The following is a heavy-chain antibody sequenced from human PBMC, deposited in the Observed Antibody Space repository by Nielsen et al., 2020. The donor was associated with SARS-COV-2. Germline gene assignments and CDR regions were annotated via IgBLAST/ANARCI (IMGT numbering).Heavy chain of an antibody. J-gene: IGHJ4*02. Sequence: GESLKISCAASGFTFSDYYMSWIRQAPGKGLEGSSYIRSGSTYTNYADSVKGRFTISRDDAKNSLYLQMNSLRAEDTAVYYCAREGRDLPLDYWGQGVLVTVSS. V-gene: IGHV3-11*05. CDR3: AREGRDLPLDY. CDR2: IRSGSTYT. D-gene: IGHD5-24*01. CDR1: GFTFSDYY.